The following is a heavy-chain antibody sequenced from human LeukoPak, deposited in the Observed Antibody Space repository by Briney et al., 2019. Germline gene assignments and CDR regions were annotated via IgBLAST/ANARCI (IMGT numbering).Heavy chain of an antibody. CDR3: ARDGGSGSYGY. CDR1: GYSISSGYY. CDR2: IYHSGST. J-gene: IGHJ4*02. D-gene: IGHD1-26*01. V-gene: IGHV4-38-2*02. Sequence: SETLSLTCSVSGYSISSGYYWGWIRQPPEKGLEWIGSIYHSGSTYYNPSLKSRVTISVDTSKNQFSLKLSSVTAADTAVYYCARDGGSGSYGYWGQGTLVTVSS.